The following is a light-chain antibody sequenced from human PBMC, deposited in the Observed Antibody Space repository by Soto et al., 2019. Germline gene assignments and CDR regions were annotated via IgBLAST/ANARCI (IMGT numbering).Light chain of an antibody. CDR1: QSLLHSNGYNY. Sequence: DIVMTQSPLSLPVTPGEPASISCRSSQSLLHSNGYNYVDWYLQKPGQSPQLLIYFGSNRAPGVTDRFSGSGSGTDFTLKISRVEAEDVGVYYWMQGLQTPYTFGQGNKLEIK. CDR2: FGS. J-gene: IGKJ2*01. V-gene: IGKV2-28*01. CDR3: MQGLQTPYT.